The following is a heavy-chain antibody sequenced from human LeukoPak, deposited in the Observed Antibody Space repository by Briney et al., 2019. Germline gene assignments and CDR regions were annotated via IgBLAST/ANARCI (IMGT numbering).Heavy chain of an antibody. V-gene: IGHV4-61*01. D-gene: IGHD1-14*01. CDR1: GGSVSSGSYY. Sequence: SETLSLTCTVSGGSVSSGSYYWSWIRQPPGKGLEWIGYIYYSGSTNYNPSLKSRVTISVDTSKNQFSLKLSSVTAADTAVYYCARGRYMSYFDYWGQGTLVTVSS. CDR3: ARGRYMSYFDY. CDR2: IYYSGST. J-gene: IGHJ4*02.